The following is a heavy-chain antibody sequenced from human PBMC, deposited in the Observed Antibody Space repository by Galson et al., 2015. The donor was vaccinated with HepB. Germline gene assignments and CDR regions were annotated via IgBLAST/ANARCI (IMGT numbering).Heavy chain of an antibody. D-gene: IGHD3-22*01. CDR3: ARDPDYYDSSGYYWGGFDY. CDR2: IYHSGGT. Sequence: SLTCAVSGYSISSGYYWGWIRQPPGKGLEWIGSIYHSGGTYYNPSLKSRVTISVDTSKNQFSLKLSSVTAADTAVYYCARDPDYYDSSGYYWGGFDYWGQGTLVTVSS. V-gene: IGHV4-38-2*02. CDR1: GYSISSGYY. J-gene: IGHJ4*02.